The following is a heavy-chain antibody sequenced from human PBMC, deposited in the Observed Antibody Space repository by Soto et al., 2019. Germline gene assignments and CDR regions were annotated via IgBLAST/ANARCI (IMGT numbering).Heavy chain of an antibody. CDR1: GFTLCSYS. J-gene: IGHJ5*02. Sequence: GGGLRLSCATPGFTLCSYSMRWGRPAPGKGLEWVSAISGSGGSTYYADSVKGRFTISRDNSKNTLYLQMNSLRAEDTAVYYCAKVQQWLVLNWFDPWGQGTLVTVSS. CDR3: AKVQQWLVLNWFDP. D-gene: IGHD6-19*01. V-gene: IGHV3-23*01. CDR2: ISGSGGST.